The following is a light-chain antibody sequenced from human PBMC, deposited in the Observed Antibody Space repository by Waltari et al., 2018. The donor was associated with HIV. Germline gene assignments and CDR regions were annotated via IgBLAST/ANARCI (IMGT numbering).Light chain of an antibody. CDR3: GTWDNRLSVGV. CDR2: DNT. Sequence: QSVLTQPPSMSAAPGPRVTISCSGSASNFGSDFVSWYQHVPGTAPKLLIYDNTKRPSGISDRFSGSKSGTSATLAITGLQTGDEAVYYCGTWDNRLSVGVFGGGTRLTVL. J-gene: IGLJ3*02. CDR1: ASNFGSDF. V-gene: IGLV1-51*01.